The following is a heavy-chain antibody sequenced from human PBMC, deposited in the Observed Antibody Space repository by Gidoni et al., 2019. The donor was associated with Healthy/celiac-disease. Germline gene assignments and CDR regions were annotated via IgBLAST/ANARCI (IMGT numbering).Heavy chain of an antibody. D-gene: IGHD1-26*01. CDR3: ARTGGSFHS. V-gene: IGHV4-61*02. J-gene: IGHJ4*02. Sequence: QVQLQESGPGLVKPSQTLSLTCTVSGGSISSGSYYWSWLRQPAGKGLEWIGRIYTSGSTNYNPSLKSRVTISVDTSKNQFSLKLSSVTAADTAVYYCARTGGSFHSWGQGTLVTVSS. CDR2: IYTSGST. CDR1: GGSISSGSYY.